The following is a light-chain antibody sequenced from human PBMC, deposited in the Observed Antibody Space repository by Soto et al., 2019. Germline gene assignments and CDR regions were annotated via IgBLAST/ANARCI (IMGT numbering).Light chain of an antibody. CDR2: DVS. V-gene: IGLV2-14*01. J-gene: IGLJ3*02. CDR3: ISYTTSSTWV. Sequence: QPVLTQPASVSGSPGQSFSISCTGTINDIGAYNYVSWYQQHPGEVPQLMIYDVSHRPSGVSDRFSGSRSGNTASLVISGLQSEDEADYYCISYTTSSTWVFGGGTQLTVL. CDR1: INDIGAYNY.